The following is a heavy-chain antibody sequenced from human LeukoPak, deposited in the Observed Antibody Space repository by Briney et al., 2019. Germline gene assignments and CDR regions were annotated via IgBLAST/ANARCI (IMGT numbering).Heavy chain of an antibody. CDR3: ARRYSSGWGEVDV. V-gene: IGHV3-30-3*01. D-gene: IGHD6-19*01. CDR2: ISYDGSNK. Sequence: GGSLRLSCAASGFTFSSYAMHWVRQAPGKGLEWVAVISYDGSNKYYADSVAGRFTISRDNAKNSLYLQMNSLRAEDTAVYYCARRYSSGWGEVDVWGQGTTVTVSS. CDR1: GFTFSSYA. J-gene: IGHJ6*01.